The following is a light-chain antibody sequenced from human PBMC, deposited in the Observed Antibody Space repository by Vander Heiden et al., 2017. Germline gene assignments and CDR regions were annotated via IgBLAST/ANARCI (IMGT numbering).Light chain of an antibody. CDR3: QQSYSSPFT. CDR1: QSISDY. Sequence: DIQMTQSPSSLSASVGDRVTIPCRASQSISDYLNWYQQKPGKAPNLLISAASSLRSGVPSRFSGSGSGTDFALTISSLQPEDFATYYCQQSYSSPFTFGPGTKVDIE. V-gene: IGKV1-39*01. J-gene: IGKJ3*01. CDR2: AAS.